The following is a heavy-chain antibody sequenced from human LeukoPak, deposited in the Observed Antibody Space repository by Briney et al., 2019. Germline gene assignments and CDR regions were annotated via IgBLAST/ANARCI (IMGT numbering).Heavy chain of an antibody. CDR2: IYYSGST. D-gene: IGHD1-26*01. CDR3: ARDSGSYSSGYFDY. CDR1: GGSISSSSYY. J-gene: IGHJ4*02. Sequence: PSETLSLTCTVSGGSISSSSYYWGWIRQPPGKGLEWIGSIYYSGSTYYNPSLKSRVTISVDTSKNQFSLKLSSVTAADTAVYYCARDSGSYSSGYFDYWGQGTLVTVSS. V-gene: IGHV4-39*07.